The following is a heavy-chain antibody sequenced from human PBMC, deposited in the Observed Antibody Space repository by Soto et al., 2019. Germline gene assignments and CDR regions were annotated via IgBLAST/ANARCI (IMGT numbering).Heavy chain of an antibody. Sequence: PGGSLRLSCAASGFTFSIYAMSWVRQAPGKGLEWVSTITGNGGTSYADFVRGRFTISRDNSKNTLYLQMKSLRAEDTAVYYCAKDAPGSGWLSDYWGQGTLVTVSS. V-gene: IGHV3-23*01. CDR1: GFTFSIYA. CDR3: AKDAPGSGWLSDY. D-gene: IGHD3-22*01. J-gene: IGHJ4*02. CDR2: ITGNGGT.